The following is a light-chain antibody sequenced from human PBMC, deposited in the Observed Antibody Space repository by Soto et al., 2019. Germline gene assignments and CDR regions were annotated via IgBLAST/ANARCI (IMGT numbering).Light chain of an antibody. CDR3: QQSYSTPLT. Sequence: DIQMTQSPSSLSVSVGDSVTITCRASQRISSYLNWYQQKPGKAPNLLIYATSNLQSGAPSRFSGSGSGTDFTLTISSLQPEDFATYFCQQSYSTPLTFGGGTKVEIK. V-gene: IGKV1-39*01. CDR1: QRISSY. CDR2: ATS. J-gene: IGKJ4*01.